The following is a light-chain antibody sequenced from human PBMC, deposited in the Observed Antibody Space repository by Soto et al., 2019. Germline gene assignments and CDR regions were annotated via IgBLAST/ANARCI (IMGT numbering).Light chain of an antibody. CDR2: EVN. J-gene: IGLJ1*01. CDR1: TSDVGGYEY. Sequence: QSALTQPPSASGSPGQSVTISCTGTTSDVGGYEYVSWYQQHPGKAPKVLLYEVNKRPSGVPDRFSGSKSGNMASLTVSGLQAEDEAEYYCSSYTRSSTSYVFGTGTKLTVL. V-gene: IGLV2-8*01. CDR3: SSYTRSSTSYV.